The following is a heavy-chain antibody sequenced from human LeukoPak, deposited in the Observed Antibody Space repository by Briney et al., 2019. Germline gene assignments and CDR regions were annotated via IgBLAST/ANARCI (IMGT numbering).Heavy chain of an antibody. CDR2: IKSKTDGGTT. J-gene: IGHJ4*02. V-gene: IGHV3-15*01. Sequence: PGGSLRLSCAASGFTFSSYSMNWVRQAPGKGLEWVGRIKSKTDGGTTDYAAPVKGRFTISRDDSKNTLYLQMNSLKTEDTAVYYCTTDPGIGDYYDSSGYGHWGQGTLVTVSS. CDR3: TTDPGIGDYYDSSGYGH. CDR1: GFTFSSYS. D-gene: IGHD3-22*01.